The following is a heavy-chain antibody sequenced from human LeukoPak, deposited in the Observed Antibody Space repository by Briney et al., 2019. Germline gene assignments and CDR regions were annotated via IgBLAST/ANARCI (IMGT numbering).Heavy chain of an antibody. D-gene: IGHD5-18*01. CDR1: GGFISMYY. Sequence: SETLSLTCTVCGGFISMYYWRWIRQPPGGGREWIGYIYYRVSTNYNPSLKSRVTIPVDTAKNQFSLKLSSGAAGSTAVYYCARGHNYGRLWDYWGQGTLVTVSS. CDR2: IYYRVST. CDR3: ARGHNYGRLWDY. J-gene: IGHJ4*02. V-gene: IGHV4-59*01.